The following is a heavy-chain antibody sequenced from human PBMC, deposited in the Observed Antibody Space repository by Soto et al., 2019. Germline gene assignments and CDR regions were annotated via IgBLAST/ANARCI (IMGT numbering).Heavy chain of an antibody. CDR3: ARRTGCLGYCSGGSCLCPDRYYYYMDV. D-gene: IGHD2-15*01. CDR2: IYYSGST. Sequence: PSETLSLTCTVSGGSISSSSYYWGWIRQPPGKGLEWIGSIYYSGSTYYNPSLKSRVTISVDTSKNQFSLKLSSVTAADTAVYYCARRTGCLGYCSGGSCLCPDRYYYYMDVWGKGTTVTVSS. V-gene: IGHV4-39*01. CDR1: GGSISSSSYY. J-gene: IGHJ6*03.